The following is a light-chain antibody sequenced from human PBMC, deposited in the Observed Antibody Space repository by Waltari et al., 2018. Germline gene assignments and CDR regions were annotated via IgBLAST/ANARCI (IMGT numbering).Light chain of an antibody. Sequence: DFVMTQSPDSLAVSLGARATINCKSSQSVLYSPNNKNYLAWFQQKPGQPPKLLIYWASTRESGVPDRFSGSGSGTDFTLTISSLQAEDVAVYYCQQYYNTPLTFGGGTKVEI. V-gene: IGKV4-1*01. J-gene: IGKJ4*01. CDR3: QQYYNTPLT. CDR1: QSVLYSPNNKNY. CDR2: WAS.